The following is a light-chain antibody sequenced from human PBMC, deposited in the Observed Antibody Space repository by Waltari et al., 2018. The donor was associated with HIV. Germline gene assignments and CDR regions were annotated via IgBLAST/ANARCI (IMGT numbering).Light chain of an antibody. CDR2: DVN. CDR3: CSYAGNYV. Sequence: QSALTQPRSVSGSPGQSVTISCTGISSDVGGDNYVSWYQQHPGKAPKLMIYDVNARPSGVPHRFSGSKSGNTASLTISGLQAEDEADYYCCSYAGNYVFGSGTKVTVL. CDR1: SSDVGGDNY. V-gene: IGLV2-11*01. J-gene: IGLJ1*01.